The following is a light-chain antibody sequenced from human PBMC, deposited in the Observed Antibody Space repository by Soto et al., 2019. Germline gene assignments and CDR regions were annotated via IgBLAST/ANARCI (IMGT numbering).Light chain of an antibody. CDR2: EVS. Sequence: LTQPASVSGSPGQSITISCTGTSSDVGGYEFVSWYQQHPGKAPKLMIYEVSNRPSGVSSRFSGSKSGNTASLTISGLQAEDEADYFCMSYAGMYTYVFVTGTKVTVL. V-gene: IGLV2-14*01. CDR3: MSYAGMYTYV. CDR1: SSDVGGYEF. J-gene: IGLJ1*01.